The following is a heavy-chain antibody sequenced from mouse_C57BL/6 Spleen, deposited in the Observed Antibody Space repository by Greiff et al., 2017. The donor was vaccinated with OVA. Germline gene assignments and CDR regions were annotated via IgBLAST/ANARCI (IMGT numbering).Heavy chain of an antibody. Sequence: QVQLKQSGAELVKPGASVKLSCKASGYTFTSYWMQWVQQRPGQGLEWIGEIDPSGSYTNYTQKFKGKATLTVDTSSSTAYMQLSSLTSEDSAVYYCARKGRQLRLFDYWGQGTTLTVSS. D-gene: IGHD3-2*02. CDR3: ARKGRQLRLFDY. V-gene: IGHV1-50*01. CDR1: GYTFTSYW. CDR2: IDPSGSYT. J-gene: IGHJ2*01.